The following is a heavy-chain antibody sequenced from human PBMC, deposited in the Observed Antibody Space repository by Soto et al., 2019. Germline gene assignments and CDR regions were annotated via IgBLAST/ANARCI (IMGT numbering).Heavy chain of an antibody. D-gene: IGHD3-9*01. V-gene: IGHV1-69*13. J-gene: IGHJ6*02. CDR1: GGTFSSYA. CDR3: ARDGTTSYYDILTGTPESGSGPYYYYGMDV. Sequence: SVKVSFKASGGTFSSYAISWVRQAPGQGLEWMGGIIPIFGTANYAQKFQGRVTITADESTSTAYMELSSLRSEDTAVYYCARDGTTSYYDILTGTPESGSGPYYYYGMDVWGQGTTVTVSS. CDR2: IIPIFGTA.